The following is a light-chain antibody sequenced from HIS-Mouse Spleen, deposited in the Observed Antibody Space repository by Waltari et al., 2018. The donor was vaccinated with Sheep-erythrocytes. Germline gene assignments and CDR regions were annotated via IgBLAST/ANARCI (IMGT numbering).Light chain of an antibody. V-gene: IGKV3-20*01. CDR2: GAS. J-gene: IGKJ4*01. Sequence: EIVLTQSPGTLSLSPGERATLSCRASQSVSSSYLAWYQQKPGQAPRLLIYGASSRATGIPGRFIGSGSGTDFTLTISRLEPEDFAVYYCQQYGSLLTFGGGTKVEIK. CDR1: QSVSSSY. CDR3: QQYGSLLT.